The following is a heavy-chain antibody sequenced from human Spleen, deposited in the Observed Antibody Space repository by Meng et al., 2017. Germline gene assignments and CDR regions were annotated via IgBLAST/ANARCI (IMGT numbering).Heavy chain of an antibody. V-gene: IGHV3-66*02. CDR3: VTGGHYYGT. CDR2: IYGDGTA. Sequence: GESLKISCAASGFIVNGGYMSWVRQVPGKGLEWVSAIYGDGTAYYADSVKGRFTIATDNSKNTLYLQMNSLRPEDTALYYCVTGGHYYGTWGQGTMVTVSS. J-gene: IGHJ3*01. D-gene: IGHD3-10*01. CDR1: GFIVNGGY.